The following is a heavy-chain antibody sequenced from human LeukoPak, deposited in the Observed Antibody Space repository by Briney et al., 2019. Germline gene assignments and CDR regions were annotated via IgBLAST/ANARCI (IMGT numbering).Heavy chain of an antibody. D-gene: IGHD2-21*01. Sequence: ASVKVSCKASGYTFFSYGISWVRQAPGQGLEWMGWISAYNGNTNYAQKLQGRVTMTTDTSTSTAYMELRSLRSDDTAVYYCAREGQWGYSEASFLDWWGQGILVTVSS. J-gene: IGHJ4*02. CDR1: GYTFFSYG. V-gene: IGHV1-18*01. CDR2: ISAYNGNT. CDR3: AREGQWGYSEASFLDW.